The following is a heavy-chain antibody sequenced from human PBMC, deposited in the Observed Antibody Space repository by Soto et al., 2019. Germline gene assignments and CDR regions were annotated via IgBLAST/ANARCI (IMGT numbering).Heavy chain of an antibody. J-gene: IGHJ4*02. CDR3: AKDPNGDYVGAFES. Sequence: GVSLRLSCRASVFRFSSFAITWVLPSPGKGLEWVSSIGGNGIITYYTDSVKGRFTISRDNSGNTLFLHMNSLRVDDTAVYHCAKDPNGDYVGAFESWGQGTLVTVSS. CDR2: IGGNGIIT. D-gene: IGHD4-17*01. V-gene: IGHV3-23*01. CDR1: VFRFSSFA.